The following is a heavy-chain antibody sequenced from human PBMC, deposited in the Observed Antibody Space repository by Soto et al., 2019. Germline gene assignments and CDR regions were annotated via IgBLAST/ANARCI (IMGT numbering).Heavy chain of an antibody. CDR3: ARDSRGGAARRPTFYY. D-gene: IGHD6-6*01. Sequence: PGWSLRLSCVGSGFTFSSFELNWVRQTPGTGLEWLSYIGRSGETIYYADSVKVRFTISRDNAKSSLFLQMNGLRDEDTGIYYCARDSRGGAARRPTFYYWGRGTLVTVSS. CDR1: GFTFSSFE. V-gene: IGHV3-48*03. J-gene: IGHJ4*02. CDR2: IGRSGETI.